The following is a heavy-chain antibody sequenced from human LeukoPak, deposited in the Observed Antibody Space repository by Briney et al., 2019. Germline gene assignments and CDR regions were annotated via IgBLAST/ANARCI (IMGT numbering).Heavy chain of an antibody. Sequence: GGSLRLSCAASAFTFSSYSMNWVRQAPGKGLEWVSSISSSSYIYYADSVKGRFTISRDNAKNSLYLQMNSLRAEDTAVYYCARDSPYSSSSLDYWGQGTLVTVSS. D-gene: IGHD6-13*01. CDR2: ISSSSYI. CDR3: ARDSPYSSSSLDY. J-gene: IGHJ4*02. V-gene: IGHV3-21*01. CDR1: AFTFSSYS.